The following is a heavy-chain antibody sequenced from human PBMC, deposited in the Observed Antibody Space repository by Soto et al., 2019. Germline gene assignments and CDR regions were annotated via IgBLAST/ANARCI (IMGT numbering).Heavy chain of an antibody. Sequence: EVQLVESGGGSVKPGRSLRLSCTASGFTFGDYAMSWFRQAPGKGLEWVGFIRSKAYGGTTEYAASVKGRFTISRDDSKSIAYLQMNSLKTEDTAVYYCTREAHRSHVDTARRYGMDVWGQGTTVTVSS. CDR1: GFTFGDYA. D-gene: IGHD5-18*01. V-gene: IGHV3-49*05. J-gene: IGHJ6*02. CDR2: IRSKAYGGTT. CDR3: TREAHRSHVDTARRYGMDV.